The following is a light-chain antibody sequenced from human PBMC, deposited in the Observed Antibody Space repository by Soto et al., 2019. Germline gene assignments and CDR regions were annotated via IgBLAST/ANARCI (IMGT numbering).Light chain of an antibody. V-gene: IGKV3-15*01. Sequence: EIVMTQSPATLSVSPGERATLSCRASQSVSSNLAWYQQKPGQAPRLLIYGASTRATGIPARLSGSGSGTEFTLTISSLQSEDFAVYYCQQYNNWAETFGQGTKVDIK. CDR2: GAS. CDR1: QSVSSN. J-gene: IGKJ1*01. CDR3: QQYNNWAET.